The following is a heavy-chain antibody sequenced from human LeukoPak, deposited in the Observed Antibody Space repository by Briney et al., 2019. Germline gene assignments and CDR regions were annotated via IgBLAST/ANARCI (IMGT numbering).Heavy chain of an antibody. J-gene: IGHJ4*02. V-gene: IGHV3-30*02. Sequence: GGSLRLSCAASGFTFSSYGMHWVRQAPGKGLAWVAFIRSDGSNKYYADPVKGRFTISRDNSKNTLYLQMSSLRVEDTAVYFCATYSSRWSLDYWGQGTLVTVSS. CDR3: ATYSSRWSLDY. CDR1: GFTFSSYG. D-gene: IGHD6-13*01. CDR2: IRSDGSNK.